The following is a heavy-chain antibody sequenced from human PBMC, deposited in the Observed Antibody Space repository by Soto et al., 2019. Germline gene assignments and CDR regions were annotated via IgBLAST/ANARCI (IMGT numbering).Heavy chain of an antibody. J-gene: IGHJ4*02. CDR3: ARERIYDKVFDY. D-gene: IGHD3-22*01. CDR2: IYSGGST. V-gene: IGHV3-66*01. CDR1: GFTLSSNY. Sequence: GGSLRLSCASSGFTLSSNYMSWVRQAPGKGLEWVSVIYSGGSTYYADSVKGRFTISRDNSKNTLYLQMNSLRAEDTAVYYCARERIYDKVFDYWGQGTLVTVSS.